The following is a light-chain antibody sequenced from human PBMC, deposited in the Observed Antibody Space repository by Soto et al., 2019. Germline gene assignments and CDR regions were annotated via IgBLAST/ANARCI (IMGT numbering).Light chain of an antibody. CDR3: GSYNGRITYV. J-gene: IGLJ1*01. CDR2: EVT. Sequence: QSALTQPASVSGSLGQSITISCTGTTSDVGGYNYVSWYQQHPGKAPILMIYEVTNRPSGVSNRFSGSKSGNTASLTISGLQPEEQPEYFCGSYNGRITYVFGTGTKVTV. CDR1: TSDVGGYNY. V-gene: IGLV2-14*01.